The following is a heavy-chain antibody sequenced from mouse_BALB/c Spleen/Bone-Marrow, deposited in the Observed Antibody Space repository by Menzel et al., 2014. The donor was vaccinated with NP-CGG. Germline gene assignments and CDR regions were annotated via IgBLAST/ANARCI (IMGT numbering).Heavy chain of an antibody. D-gene: IGHD1-1*01. CDR1: GFSLTSYG. CDR2: IWAGGST. V-gene: IGHV2-9*02. J-gene: IGHJ4*01. CDR3: ARDYGSSYYAMDY. Sequence: VQLQQSGPGLVAPSQRLSITCTVSGFSLTSYGVHWVRQPPGKGLEWLGVIWAGGSTNYNSALMSRLSISKDNSKSQVFLKMNSLQTDDTAMYYCARDYGSSYYAMDYWGQGTSVTVSS.